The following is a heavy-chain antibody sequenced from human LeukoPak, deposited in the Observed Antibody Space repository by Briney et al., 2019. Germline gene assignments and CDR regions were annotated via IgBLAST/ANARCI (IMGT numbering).Heavy chain of an antibody. CDR3: ARVHGDSNYYYYYMDV. V-gene: IGHV4-39*07. D-gene: IGHD4-17*01. CDR1: GGSISSSSHY. CDR2: IYHSGST. Sequence: SETLSLTCTVSGGSISSSSHYWGWIRQPPGKGLEWIGSIYHSGSTYYNPSLKSRVTISVDTSKNQFSLKLSSVTAADTAVYYCARVHGDSNYYYYYMDVWGKGTTVTVSS. J-gene: IGHJ6*03.